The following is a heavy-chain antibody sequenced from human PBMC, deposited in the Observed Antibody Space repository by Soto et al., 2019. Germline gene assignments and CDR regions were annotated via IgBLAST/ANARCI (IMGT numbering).Heavy chain of an antibody. CDR2: VYYTENT. D-gene: IGHD3-10*01. Sequence: QVLLQESGPGLVKPSGTLSLTCAVSGDSVSSSFWWTWGRQPPGKGLEWIGEVYYTENTNYAPSLKSRVTISLDKSKIQFSLTLNSVTAADTAVYYCARYDFGAFDNWGQGIRVTVSS. CDR1: GDSVSSSFW. CDR3: ARYDFGAFDN. V-gene: IGHV4-4*02. J-gene: IGHJ4*02.